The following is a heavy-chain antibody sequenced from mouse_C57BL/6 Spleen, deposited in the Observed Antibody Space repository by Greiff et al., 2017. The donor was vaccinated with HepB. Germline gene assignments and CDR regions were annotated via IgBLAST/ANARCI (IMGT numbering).Heavy chain of an antibody. D-gene: IGHD3-2*02. CDR2: IRNKANGYTT. J-gene: IGHJ4*01. V-gene: IGHV7-3*01. CDR3: ASLSQLRLREGDAMDY. Sequence: EVRLVESGGGLVQPGGSLSLSCAASGFTFTDYYMSWVRQPPGKALEWLGFIRNKANGYTTEYSASVKGRFTISRDNSQSILYLQMNALRAEDSATYYCASLSQLRLREGDAMDYWGQGTSVTVSS. CDR1: GFTFTDYY.